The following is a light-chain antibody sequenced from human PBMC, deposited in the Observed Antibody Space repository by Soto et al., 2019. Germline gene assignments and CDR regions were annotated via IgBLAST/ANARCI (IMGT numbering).Light chain of an antibody. CDR3: QQYNSLPWT. V-gene: IGKV1-5*03. CDR1: QSISTY. J-gene: IGKJ1*01. Sequence: DNQMTPSPSTLSASVGDRVTISCRASQSISTYLAWYQQKPGKAPKLLLFEASALKGGVPSRFSGSVSATEFTLSICSLQPDDFATYYCQQYNSLPWTFGQGSKVEVK. CDR2: EAS.